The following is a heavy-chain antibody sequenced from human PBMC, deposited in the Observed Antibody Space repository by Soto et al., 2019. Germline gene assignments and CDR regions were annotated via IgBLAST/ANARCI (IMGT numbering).Heavy chain of an antibody. Sequence: QVQLVQSGAEMTKPGASVKVSCQTSGYTFSNYGISWVRQAPGQGLEWLAWISPYNGDTKYVQGLQGRITVTTDTSTRTSYLELRSLRSDDTAFYYCARGWAAARTYNWFDPWGQGTLVTV. V-gene: IGHV1-18*04. CDR3: ARGWAAARTYNWFDP. J-gene: IGHJ5*02. CDR1: GYTFSNYG. D-gene: IGHD6-6*01. CDR2: ISPYNGDT.